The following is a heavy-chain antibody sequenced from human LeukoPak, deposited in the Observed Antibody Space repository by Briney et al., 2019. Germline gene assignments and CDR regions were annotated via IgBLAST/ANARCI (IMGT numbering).Heavy chain of an antibody. D-gene: IGHD3-16*02. Sequence: PSETLSLTCAVYGGSFSGYYWSWIRQPPGKGLEWIGEINHSGSTNYNPSLKSRVTISVDTSKNQFSLKLSSVTAADTAVYYCARGRDYVWGSYRYTQINWFDPWGQGTLATVSS. CDR1: GGSFSGYY. J-gene: IGHJ5*02. CDR2: INHSGST. CDR3: ARGRDYVWGSYRYTQINWFDP. V-gene: IGHV4-34*01.